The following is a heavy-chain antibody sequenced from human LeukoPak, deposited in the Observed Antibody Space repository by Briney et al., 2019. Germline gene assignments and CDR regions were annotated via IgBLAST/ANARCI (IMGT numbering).Heavy chain of an antibody. Sequence: GGSLRLSCAASGFTFSSYSMNWVRQAPGKGLEWVSYISSSSSTIYYADSVKGRFTISRDNAKNSLYLQMNSLRAEDTAVYYCARVRLGGGAYYFDYWGQGTLVTVSS. J-gene: IGHJ4*02. D-gene: IGHD3-10*01. CDR1: GFTFSSYS. CDR2: ISSSSSTI. V-gene: IGHV3-48*01. CDR3: ARVRLGGGAYYFDY.